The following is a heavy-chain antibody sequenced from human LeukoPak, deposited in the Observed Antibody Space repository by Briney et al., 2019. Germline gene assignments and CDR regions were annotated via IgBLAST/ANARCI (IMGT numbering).Heavy chain of an antibody. CDR1: GGSFSGYY. CDR3: ARGRVGARL. V-gene: IGHV4-34*01. D-gene: IGHD1-26*01. CDR2: INHSGST. Sequence: SETLSLACAVYGGSFSGYYWSWIRQPPGKGLEWIGEINHSGSTNYNPSLKSRVTISVDTSKNQFSLKLSSVTAADTAVYYCARGRVGARLWGQGTLVTVSS. J-gene: IGHJ4*02.